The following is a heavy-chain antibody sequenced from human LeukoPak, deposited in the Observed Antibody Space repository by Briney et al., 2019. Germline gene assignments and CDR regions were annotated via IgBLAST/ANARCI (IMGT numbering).Heavy chain of an antibody. CDR1: SGSISSYF. D-gene: IGHD2-8*01. Sequence: SETLSLTCTVSSGSISSYFWSWIRQPAGKGLEWIGHIYTSGSTNYNSSLKSRVTMSVDTSKNQFSVKLNSVIAADTAMYYCARGVYLGNGYYFDYWGQGTLVTVSS. CDR2: IYTSGST. V-gene: IGHV4-4*07. J-gene: IGHJ4*02. CDR3: ARGVYLGNGYYFDY.